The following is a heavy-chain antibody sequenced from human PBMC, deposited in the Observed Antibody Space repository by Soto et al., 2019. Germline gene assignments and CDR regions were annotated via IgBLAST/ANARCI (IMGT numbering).Heavy chain of an antibody. CDR3: AKDPRGIQLWPKEVGYYYYYYMDV. D-gene: IGHD5-18*01. V-gene: IGHV3-30*18. CDR1: GFTFSSYG. Sequence: GGSLRLSCAASGFTFSSYGMHWVRQAPGKGLEWVAVISYDGSNKYYADSVKGRFTISRDNSKNTLYLQMNSLRAEDTAVYYCAKDPRGIQLWPKEVGYYYYYYMDVWGKGTTVTVSS. CDR2: ISYDGSNK. J-gene: IGHJ6*03.